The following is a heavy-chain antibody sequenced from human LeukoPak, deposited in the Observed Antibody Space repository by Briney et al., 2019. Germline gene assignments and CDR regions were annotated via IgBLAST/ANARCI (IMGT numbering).Heavy chain of an antibody. CDR3: ASRHLRTKGSLYI. CDR2: IYYSGST. D-gene: IGHD3-10*01. Sequence: SETLSLTCTVSGGSISSSSYYWGWIRQPPGKGLEWIGSIYYSGSTYYNPSLKSRVTISVDTSKNQFSLKLSSVTAADTAVYYCASRHLRTKGSLYICSQGTMVTVSS. CDR1: GGSISSSSYY. J-gene: IGHJ3*02. V-gene: IGHV4-39*01.